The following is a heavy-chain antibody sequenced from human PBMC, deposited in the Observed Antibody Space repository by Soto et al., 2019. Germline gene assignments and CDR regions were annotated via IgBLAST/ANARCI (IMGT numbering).Heavy chain of an antibody. J-gene: IGHJ2*01. CDR3: ARDLVVFQSPGDHHDLHSFPTRRSSDL. D-gene: IGHD2-15*01. CDR1: GFTFSSYE. Sequence: PGGYLGISCAAYGFTFSSYEMNWVRQAPGKGLEWVSYISSSGSTIYYADSVKGRFTISRDHAKNSLYLQMNSLRAEDTAVYYCARDLVVFQSPGDHHDLHSFPTRRSSDL. V-gene: IGHV3-48*03. CDR2: ISSSGSTI.